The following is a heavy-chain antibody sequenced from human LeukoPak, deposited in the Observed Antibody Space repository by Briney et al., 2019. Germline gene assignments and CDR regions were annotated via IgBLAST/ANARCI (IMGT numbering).Heavy chain of an antibody. CDR2: ISGSGDTT. CDR1: GFTFSSYA. J-gene: IGHJ4*02. CDR3: ASRVGATVF. D-gene: IGHD1-26*01. V-gene: IGHV3-23*01. Sequence: GGSLRLSCAASGFTFSSYAMNWVRQAPGKGLEWVSFISGSGDTTYYADSVKGRFTISRDSSKDTLYLQMNSLRAEDTAVYYCASRVGATVFWGQGTLVTVSS.